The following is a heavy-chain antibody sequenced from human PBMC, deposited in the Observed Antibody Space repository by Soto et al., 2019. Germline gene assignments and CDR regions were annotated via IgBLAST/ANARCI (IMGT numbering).Heavy chain of an antibody. CDR3: ARDRYCSGGSCYRDY. D-gene: IGHD2-15*01. Sequence: EVQLVESGGGLVQPGGSLRLSCAASGFTVSSYWMSWVRQAPGKGLEWVANIKQDGSEKYYVDSVKGRFTISRDNAKNSLYLQMNSLRAEDTAVYYCARDRYCSGGSCYRDYWGQGTLVTVSS. CDR1: GFTVSSYW. V-gene: IGHV3-7*01. CDR2: IKQDGSEK. J-gene: IGHJ4*02.